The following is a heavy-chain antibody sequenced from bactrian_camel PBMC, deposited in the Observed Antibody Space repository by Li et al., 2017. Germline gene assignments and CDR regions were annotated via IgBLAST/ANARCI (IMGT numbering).Heavy chain of an antibody. Sequence: VQLVESGGGSVKTGGSLTLSCATGGFSASDYCMGWFRQAPGKEREGVAAIDSRGRASIADSVKGRFTVSKDNAKSTLALQMNSLKPEDTAIYYCAAVRTCWDRPVLMASVFKYWGLGTQVTVS. CDR2: IDSRGRA. D-gene: IGHD5*01. CDR3: AAVRTCWDRPVLMASVFKY. J-gene: IGHJ4*01. CDR1: GFSASDYC. V-gene: IGHV3S53*01.